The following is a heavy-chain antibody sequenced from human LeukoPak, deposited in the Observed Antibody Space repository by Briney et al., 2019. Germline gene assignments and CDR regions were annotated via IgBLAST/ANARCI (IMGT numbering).Heavy chain of an antibody. CDR2: ISSSGSTI. CDR1: GFTFSDYY. D-gene: IGHD5-24*01. Sequence: GGSLRLSCAASGFTFSDYYMSWIRQAPGKGLKWVSYISSSGSTIYYADSVKSRFTISRDNAKNSLYLQMNSLRAEDTAVYYCARAIGEGDAFDIWGQGTMITVSS. V-gene: IGHV3-11*01. J-gene: IGHJ3*02. CDR3: ARAIGEGDAFDI.